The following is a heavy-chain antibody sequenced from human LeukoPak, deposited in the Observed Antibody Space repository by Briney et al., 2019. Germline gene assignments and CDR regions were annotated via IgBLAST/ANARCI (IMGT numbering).Heavy chain of an antibody. J-gene: IGHJ3*02. CDR3: ARSAIDAFDI. V-gene: IGHV4-59*08. D-gene: IGHD6-25*01. CDR1: GGSISSYY. Sequence: SETLSLTCTVSGGSISSYYRSWIRQPPGKGLEWIGYIYYSGSTNYNPSLKSRVSISVDTSKNQFSLKLSSVTAADTAVYYCARSAIDAFDIWGQGTMVTVSS. CDR2: IYYSGST.